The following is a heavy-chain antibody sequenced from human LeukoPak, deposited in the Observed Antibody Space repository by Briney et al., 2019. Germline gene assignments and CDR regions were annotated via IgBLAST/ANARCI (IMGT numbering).Heavy chain of an antibody. Sequence: GGSLRLSCAASGFTFSSYAMHWVRQAPGKGLEWVAVISYDGSNKYYADSVKGRFTISRDNSKNTLYLQMNSLRAEDTAVYYCASAQYYDILTGYLRGYYYGMDVWGQGTTVTVSS. J-gene: IGHJ6*02. CDR2: ISYDGSNK. CDR1: GFTFSSYA. V-gene: IGHV3-30-3*01. CDR3: ASAQYYDILTGYLRGYYYGMDV. D-gene: IGHD3-9*01.